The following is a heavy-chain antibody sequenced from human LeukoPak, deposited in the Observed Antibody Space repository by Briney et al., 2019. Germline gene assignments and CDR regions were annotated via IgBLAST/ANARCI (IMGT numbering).Heavy chain of an antibody. V-gene: IGHV3-30*18. Sequence: GGSLRLSCVASGFTFTYSAMHWVRQAPGKGPEWVAVISLDGSHIYYSPSARCRFTISRDHSKSALLLKMNSLRTEDTAVYYCAKGDYDVSGYYPDYFDFWGQGTLVTVSS. CDR1: GFTFTYSA. D-gene: IGHD3-22*01. CDR2: ISLDGSHI. CDR3: AKGDYDVSGYYPDYFDF. J-gene: IGHJ4*02.